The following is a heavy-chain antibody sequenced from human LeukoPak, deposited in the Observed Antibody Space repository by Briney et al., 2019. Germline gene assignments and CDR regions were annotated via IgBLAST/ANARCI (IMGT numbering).Heavy chain of an antibody. CDR2: ISGSGGST. Sequence: GGSLRLSCAASGFTFSSYAMSWVRQAPGKGLEWVSAISGSGGSTYYADSVKGRFTISRDNSKNTLYLQMNSLRAEDTAVYYCAKGPWLASTGYYFDYWDQGTLVTVSS. J-gene: IGHJ4*02. CDR1: GFTFSSYA. CDR3: AKGPWLASTGYYFDY. D-gene: IGHD6-19*01. V-gene: IGHV3-23*01.